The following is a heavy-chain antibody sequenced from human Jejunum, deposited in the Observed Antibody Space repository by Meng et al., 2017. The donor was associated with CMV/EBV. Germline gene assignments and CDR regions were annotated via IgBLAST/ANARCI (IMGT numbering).Heavy chain of an antibody. J-gene: IGHJ4*02. V-gene: IGHV3-23*01. CDR2: ISGGGGSR. Sequence: ASGFTFRSDVMNWVRQAPGKGLEWVSGISGGGGSRFYGDSVKGRFTISRDNAQNSIYLQMNSLRVEDTGVYFCARPLGGHVWSPWGQGTPVTVSS. D-gene: IGHD3-16*01. CDR1: GFTFRSDV. CDR3: ARPLGGHVWSP.